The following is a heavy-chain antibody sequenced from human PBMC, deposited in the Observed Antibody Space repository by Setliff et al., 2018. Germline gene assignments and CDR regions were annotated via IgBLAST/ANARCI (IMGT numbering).Heavy chain of an antibody. V-gene: IGHV4-39*01. CDR3: VRQPRTYVAAGPPFEY. J-gene: IGHJ4*02. D-gene: IGHD6-19*01. Sequence: SETLSLTCTVSGGYIARSYFYWGWIRQSPGKGLEWIGTMYYSGKTFYMPSLQSRVTISADTSTNHFSLKLSSVTAADTAVYYCVRQPRTYVAAGPPFEYWGQGTLVTVSS. CDR2: MYYSGKT. CDR1: GGYIARSYFY.